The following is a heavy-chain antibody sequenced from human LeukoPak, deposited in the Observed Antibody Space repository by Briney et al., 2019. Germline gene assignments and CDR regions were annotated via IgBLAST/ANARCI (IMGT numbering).Heavy chain of an antibody. CDR2: ICYDGSNK. CDR1: GFTFSSYG. D-gene: IGHD6-6*01. CDR3: AKGLYSSSLYMDV. V-gene: IGHV3-33*06. Sequence: GGSLRLSCAASGFTFSSYGMHWVRQAPGKGLEWVAVICYDGSNKYYADPVKGRFTISRDNSKNTLYLQMNSLRAEDTAVYYCAKGLYSSSLYMDVWGKGTTVTVSS. J-gene: IGHJ6*03.